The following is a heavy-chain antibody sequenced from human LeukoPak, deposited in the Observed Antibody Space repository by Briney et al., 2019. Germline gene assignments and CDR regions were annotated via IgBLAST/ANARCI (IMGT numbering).Heavy chain of an antibody. CDR1: GFTFSSYG. V-gene: IGHV3-30*18. CDR3: AKDKDVVVPAAMEFDY. D-gene: IGHD2-2*01. CDR2: ISYDGSNK. J-gene: IGHJ4*02. Sequence: SGGSLRLSCAASGFTFSSYGMHRVRQAPGKGLEWVAVISYDGSNKYYADSVKGRFTISRDNSKNTLYLQMNSLRAEDTAVYYCAKDKDVVVPAAMEFDYWGQGTLVTVSS.